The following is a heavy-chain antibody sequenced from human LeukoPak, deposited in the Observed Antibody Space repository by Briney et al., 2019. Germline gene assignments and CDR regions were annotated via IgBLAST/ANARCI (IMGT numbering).Heavy chain of an antibody. D-gene: IGHD2-8*01. Sequence: SETLSLTCAVYGGSISSYYWSWIRQPPGKGLEWIGYIYYSGSTNYNPSLKSRVTISVDTSKNQFSLKLSSVTAADTAVYYCARDRGGYCTNGVCYRGGYYFDYWGQGTLVTVSS. CDR1: GGSISSYY. V-gene: IGHV4-59*01. CDR3: ARDRGGYCTNGVCYRGGYYFDY. J-gene: IGHJ4*02. CDR2: IYYSGST.